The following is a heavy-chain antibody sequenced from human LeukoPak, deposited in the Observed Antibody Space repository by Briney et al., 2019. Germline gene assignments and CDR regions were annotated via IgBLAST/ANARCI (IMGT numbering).Heavy chain of an antibody. D-gene: IGHD6-13*01. V-gene: IGHV3-30-3*01. CDR3: ARDTRAAAGACDY. CDR1: GFTFSSYA. Sequence: GRSLRLSCAASGFTFSSYAMHWVRQAPGKGLEWVAVISYDGSNKYYADSVKGRFTISRDNSKNTLYLQMNSLRAEDTAVYYCARDTRAAAGACDYWGQGTLVTVSS. J-gene: IGHJ4*02. CDR2: ISYDGSNK.